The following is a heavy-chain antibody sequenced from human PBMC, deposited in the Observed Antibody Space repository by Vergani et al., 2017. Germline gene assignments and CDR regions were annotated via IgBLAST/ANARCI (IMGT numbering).Heavy chain of an antibody. CDR3: TTSGGIKPTPGAEH. V-gene: IGHV3-15*01. J-gene: IGHJ1*01. CDR2: IKSKTDGGTT. Sequence: EVQLLESGGGLVQPGGSLRFSCAASGFTFSNAWMSWVRQAPGKGLEWVGRIKSKTDGGTTDYAAPVKGRFTISREDSKNTLYLQMNSLKTEDTAVYYCTTSGGIKPTPGAEHWGQGTLVTVSS. D-gene: IGHD2-15*01. CDR1: GFTFSNAW.